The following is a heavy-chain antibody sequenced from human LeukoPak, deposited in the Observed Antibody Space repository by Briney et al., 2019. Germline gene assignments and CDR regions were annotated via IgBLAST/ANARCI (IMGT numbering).Heavy chain of an antibody. Sequence: GGSLRLSCAASGITFSKYSMTWVRQAPGKGLEWVSAISGSGGSTYYADSVKGRFTISRDNSKNTLYLLMNSLRAEDTAVYYCAKDLPLYYYDSSGYYGLDYWGQGTLVTVSS. D-gene: IGHD3-22*01. CDR1: GITFSKYS. CDR2: ISGSGGST. V-gene: IGHV3-23*01. J-gene: IGHJ4*02. CDR3: AKDLPLYYYDSSGYYGLDY.